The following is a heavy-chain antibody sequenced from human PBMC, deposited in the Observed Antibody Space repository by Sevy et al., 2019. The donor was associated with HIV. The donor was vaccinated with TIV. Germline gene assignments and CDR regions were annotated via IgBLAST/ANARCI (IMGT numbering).Heavy chain of an antibody. Sequence: GGSLRLSCVASGFTFKSYAMTWVRQAPGKGLEWISSISGSGGDTKYADSVKGRFTISRDNSKNTLYLQMNSLRAEDTAVYYCAKDQGDYIWGTYRHWGQGTLVTVSS. CDR3: AKDQGDYIWGTYRH. CDR2: ISGSGGDT. D-gene: IGHD3-16*02. CDR1: GFTFKSYA. J-gene: IGHJ4*02. V-gene: IGHV3-23*01.